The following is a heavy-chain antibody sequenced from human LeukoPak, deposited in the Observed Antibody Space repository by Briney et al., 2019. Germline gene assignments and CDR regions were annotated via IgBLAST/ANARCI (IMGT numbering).Heavy chain of an antibody. CDR2: IIPIFGTA. Sequence: ASVNVSCKASGGTFSSYAISWVRQAPGQGLEWMGGIIPIFGTANHAQKFQGRVTITADESTSTAYMELSSLRSEDTAVYYCARALPFTVTTVGWFDPWGQGTLVTVSS. CDR3: ARALPFTVTTVGWFDP. CDR1: GGTFSSYA. D-gene: IGHD4-11*01. J-gene: IGHJ5*02. V-gene: IGHV1-69*13.